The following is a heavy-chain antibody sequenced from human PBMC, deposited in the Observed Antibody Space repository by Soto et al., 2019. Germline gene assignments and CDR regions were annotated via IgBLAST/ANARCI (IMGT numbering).Heavy chain of an antibody. CDR2: ISLSGYVT. V-gene: IGHV3-11*01. CDR1: GFIFGDYA. Sequence: QVRLVESGGDLVKPGGSLRLSCVGSGFIFGDYAMGWIRQAPGTGLEWISYISLSGYVTFVADSVKGRFTFSRDNRKNTLYVQMNSLTAGDTAVYYCVRWWNGFDYWGQGTLVTVSS. CDR3: VRWWNGFDY. J-gene: IGHJ4*02. D-gene: IGHD1-1*01.